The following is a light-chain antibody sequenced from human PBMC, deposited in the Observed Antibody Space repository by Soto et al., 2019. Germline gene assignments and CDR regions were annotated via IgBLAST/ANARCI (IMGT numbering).Light chain of an antibody. Sequence: DVLLTQSPSTLSASIGDRITITCRASQTINNWLAWYQQKPGKAPKLLIHKTSTLESGVPSRFSGNGSGTEFTLTISSLQPDDVATYYCQQYKTTFGPGTKVD. CDR3: QQYKTT. J-gene: IGKJ3*01. V-gene: IGKV1-5*03. CDR1: QTINNW. CDR2: KTS.